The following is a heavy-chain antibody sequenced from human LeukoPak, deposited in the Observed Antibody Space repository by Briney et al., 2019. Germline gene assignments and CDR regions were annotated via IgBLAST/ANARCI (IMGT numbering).Heavy chain of an antibody. CDR2: INGRAGST. V-gene: IGHV3-23*01. Sequence: GGSLRLSCAASGFTFNFYAMNWVRQAPWKGLEWVSAINGRAGSTYYADSVKGRFAISRDNAKNSRYLQMNSLRAEDTAVYYCARSPHSAGIAFDVWGQGTVVTVSS. D-gene: IGHD6-13*01. CDR1: GFTFNFYA. CDR3: ARSPHSAGIAFDV. J-gene: IGHJ3*01.